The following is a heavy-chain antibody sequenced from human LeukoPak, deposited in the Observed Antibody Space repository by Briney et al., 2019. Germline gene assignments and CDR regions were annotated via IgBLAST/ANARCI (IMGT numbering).Heavy chain of an antibody. CDR2: ILYDGSNK. CDR3: ARVPYGSGTYTDY. D-gene: IGHD3-10*01. J-gene: IGHJ4*02. CDR1: GFTFSTHA. Sequence: PGRSLRLSCTASGFTFSTHAMHWVRQAPGKGLEWVAIILYDGSNKHYADSVKGRFSISRDNSKNTLYLQMNSLRAEDTALYYCARVPYGSGTYTDYWGQGILVTVSS. V-gene: IGHV3-30-3*01.